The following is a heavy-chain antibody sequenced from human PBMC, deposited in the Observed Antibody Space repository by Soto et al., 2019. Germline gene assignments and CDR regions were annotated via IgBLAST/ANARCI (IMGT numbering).Heavy chain of an antibody. Sequence: GGSLRLSCAASGFTFSSYAMSWVRQAPGKGLEWVSAISDIGGSTYYADSVTGRFTISRDESKNTLDMQMNSLRAEDTAVYYCAKMRGRYCGSDSGAYMDVWGKGTTVTVSS. D-gene: IGHD3-10*01. CDR1: GFTFSSYA. J-gene: IGHJ6*03. CDR2: ISDIGGST. CDR3: AKMRGRYCGSDSGAYMDV. V-gene: IGHV3-23*01.